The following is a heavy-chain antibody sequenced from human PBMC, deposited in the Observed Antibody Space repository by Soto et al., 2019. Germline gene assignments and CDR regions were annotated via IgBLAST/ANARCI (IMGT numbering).Heavy chain of an antibody. V-gene: IGHV4-59*01. CDR2: IYYSGST. D-gene: IGHD6-19*01. CDR1: VGSISSYY. CDR3: ARSPLSNYISGRSVYFDY. J-gene: IGHJ4*02. Sequence: SGTLAVTCTVSVGSISSYYWSWIRQPPGKGLEWIGYIYYSGSTNYNPSLKSRVTISVDTSKNQFSLKLSSVTAADTAVYYCARSPLSNYISGRSVYFDYWAKGPLVTVSS.